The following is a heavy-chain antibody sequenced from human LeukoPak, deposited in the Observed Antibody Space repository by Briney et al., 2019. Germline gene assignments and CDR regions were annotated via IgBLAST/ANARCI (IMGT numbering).Heavy chain of an antibody. CDR3: ARGPNAGIAAAGTQYFQH. V-gene: IGHV1-46*01. CDR1: GYTFTSYY. D-gene: IGHD6-13*01. J-gene: IGHJ1*01. CDR2: INPSGGST. Sequence: ASVKVSCKASGYTFTSYYMHWVRQAPGQGLEWMGIINPSGGSTSYAQKLQGRVTMTTDTSTSTAYMELRSLRSDDTAVYYCARGPNAGIAAAGTQYFQHWGQGTLVTVSS.